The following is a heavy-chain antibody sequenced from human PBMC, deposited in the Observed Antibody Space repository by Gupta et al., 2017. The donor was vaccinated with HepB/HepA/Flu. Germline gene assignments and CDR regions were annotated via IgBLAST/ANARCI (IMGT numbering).Heavy chain of an antibody. CDR3: TRRQNCVTASCLATQRSTDV. V-gene: IGHV4-39*01. J-gene: IGHJ3*01. CDR2: VFYSGIT. D-gene: IGHD2-21*01. CDR1: GDSITNNIHH. Sequence: QLQLQESGPGQVKPSETLSLTCTVSGDSITNNIHHWAWIPPPPGKGLEWIATVFYSGITSYSPSLKSRVTISMDTSENQFSLKLTSVTAADTAVYFCTRRQNCVTASCLATQRSTDVWGRGTMVSVSS.